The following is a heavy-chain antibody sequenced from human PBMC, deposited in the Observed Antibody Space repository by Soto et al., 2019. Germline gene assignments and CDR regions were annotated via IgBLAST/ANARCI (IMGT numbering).Heavy chain of an antibody. D-gene: IGHD6-19*01. CDR3: AKGFTSGCPKYNWFDP. CDR2: ISGSGGST. J-gene: IGHJ5*02. Sequence: GGSLRLSCAASGFTFSSYAMSWVRQAPGKGLEWVSAISGSGGSTYYADSVKGRFTISRDNSKNTLYLQMNSLRAEDTAVYYCAKGFTSGCPKYNWFDPWGQGTLVTVSS. CDR1: GFTFSSYA. V-gene: IGHV3-23*01.